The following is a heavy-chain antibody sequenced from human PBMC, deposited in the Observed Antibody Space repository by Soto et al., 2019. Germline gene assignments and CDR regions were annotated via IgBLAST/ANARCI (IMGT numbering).Heavy chain of an antibody. CDR1: GYSISSGYY. J-gene: IGHJ5*02. CDR3: ARDGVSSGWYQTRFDP. CDR2: IYHSGST. V-gene: IGHV4-38-2*02. Sequence: PSETLSLTCAVSGYSISSGYYWGWVRQPPGKGLEWIGSIYHSGSTYYNPSLKSRVTISVDTSKNQFSLKLSSVTAADTAVYYCARDGVSSGWYQTRFDPWGQGTLVTVSS. D-gene: IGHD6-19*01.